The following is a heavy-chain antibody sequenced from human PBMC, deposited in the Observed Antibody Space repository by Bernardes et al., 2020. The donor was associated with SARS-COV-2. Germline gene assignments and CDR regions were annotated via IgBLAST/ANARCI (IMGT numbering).Heavy chain of an antibody. D-gene: IGHD2-2*01. CDR2: SDHTGGT. V-gene: IGHV4-34*01. J-gene: IGHJ6*02. Sequence: SETLSLTCAVYGGSLGGFYWAWIRQTPRKGLEWVGESDHTGGTKYNPTLKSRISISVDTSKNQFSLKMTSVTAADTAIYFCARVRGRQVLFDHYQLGMDVWGQGTTVTVSS. CDR3: ARVRGRQVLFDHYQLGMDV. CDR1: GGSLGGFY.